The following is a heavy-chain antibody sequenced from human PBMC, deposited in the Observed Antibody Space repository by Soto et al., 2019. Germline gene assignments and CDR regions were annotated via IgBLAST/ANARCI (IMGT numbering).Heavy chain of an antibody. Sequence: PSETLSLTCAVSGASISSAFWWTWVRQAPGKGLEWIGEIYHVGSTKYNPSLKSRVTISVDKSNNQFSLELRSVTAADTAVYYCARGHFDSRGYSNALDYWGQGIQVTVSS. CDR3: ARGHFDSRGYSNALDY. CDR1: GASISSAFW. J-gene: IGHJ4*02. D-gene: IGHD3-22*01. CDR2: IYHVGST. V-gene: IGHV4-4*02.